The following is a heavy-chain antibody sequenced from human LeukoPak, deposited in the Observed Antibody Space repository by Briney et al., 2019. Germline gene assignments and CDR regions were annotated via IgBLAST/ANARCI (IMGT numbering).Heavy chain of an antibody. Sequence: ASVKVSCKASGYTFTNYAMHWVRQAPGQGLEWMGWINGGIGHTKYSQKFQGRVTITRDTSASTAHMELSSLRSEDTAVYYCARALNQRYSDYDAWGDGMDVWGQGTTVTVSS. J-gene: IGHJ6*02. CDR1: GYTFTNYA. D-gene: IGHD5-12*01. V-gene: IGHV1-3*01. CDR3: ARALNQRYSDYDAWGDGMDV. CDR2: INGGIGHT.